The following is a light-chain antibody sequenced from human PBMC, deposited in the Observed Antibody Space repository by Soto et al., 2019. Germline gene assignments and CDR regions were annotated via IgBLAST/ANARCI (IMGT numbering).Light chain of an antibody. Sequence: EIFLTQSPATLSVSPGERATLSCRASESINRNLAWYQQKPGQAPRLLIYGASTRATGIPARLSGSGSGTQFSLTISSLLSEDFAVYYCQQYQDWPPITFGPGTKVDIK. CDR2: GAS. CDR1: ESINRN. J-gene: IGKJ3*01. CDR3: QQYQDWPPIT. V-gene: IGKV3-15*01.